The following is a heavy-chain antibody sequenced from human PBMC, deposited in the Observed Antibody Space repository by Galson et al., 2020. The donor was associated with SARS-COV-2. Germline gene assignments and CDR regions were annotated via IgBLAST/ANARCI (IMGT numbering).Heavy chain of an antibody. J-gene: IGHJ4*02. Sequence: GESLKISCAASGFAVSSYEMTWVRQAPGKGLEWLSYITNRGSTIHYADSVRGRFTISRDNAQNSLLLQMTSLRAEDTALYYCARWGCSGGSCFAGVYFDHWGPGTKVTVSS. D-gene: IGHD2-15*01. CDR2: ITNRGSTI. CDR3: ARWGCSGGSCFAGVYFDH. CDR1: GFAVSSYE. V-gene: IGHV3-48*03.